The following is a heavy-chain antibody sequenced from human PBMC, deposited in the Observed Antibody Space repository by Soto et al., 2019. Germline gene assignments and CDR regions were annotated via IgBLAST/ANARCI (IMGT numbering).Heavy chain of an antibody. D-gene: IGHD5-12*01. CDR2: ISAYNGNT. CDR3: ARESGGATATLDYYYFYMDV. J-gene: IGHJ6*03. CDR1: GYTFTSYG. V-gene: IGHV1-18*01. Sequence: ASVKVSCKASGYTFTSYGISWVRQAPGQGLEWMGWISAYNGNTNYAQKFQGRVTMTRDTSTRTAYMELSRLRSDDTAVYYCARESGGATATLDYYYFYMDVWGKGTTVTVSS.